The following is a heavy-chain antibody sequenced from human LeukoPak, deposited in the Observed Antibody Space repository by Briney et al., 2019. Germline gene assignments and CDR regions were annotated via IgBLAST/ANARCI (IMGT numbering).Heavy chain of an antibody. CDR3: ARGTYSSGWSN. Sequence: SETLSLTCTVSGGSISSGSYYWSWIRQPAGKGLEWIGRIYTSGSTNYNPSLKSRVTISVDTSKNQFSLKLSSVTAADTAVYYCARGTYSSGWSNWGQGTLVTVSS. V-gene: IGHV4-61*02. J-gene: IGHJ4*02. CDR2: IYTSGST. D-gene: IGHD6-19*01. CDR1: GGSISSGSYY.